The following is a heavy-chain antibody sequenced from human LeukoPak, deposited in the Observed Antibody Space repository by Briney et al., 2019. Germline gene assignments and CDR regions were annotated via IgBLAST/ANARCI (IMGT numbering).Heavy chain of an antibody. CDR3: ARGRGRGVLITTSRRSFWFDS. J-gene: IGHJ5*01. V-gene: IGHV4-34*01. D-gene: IGHD3-22*01. Sequence: SETLSLTCAVYGGSFSSYYWSWIRQPPGKGLEWIGEINHSGSTTYKPSLKSRVTISVDTSKNQFSLKLSSVTAADTAVYYCARGRGRGVLITTSRRSFWFDSWGQGTLVTVSS. CDR1: GGSFSSYY. CDR2: INHSGST.